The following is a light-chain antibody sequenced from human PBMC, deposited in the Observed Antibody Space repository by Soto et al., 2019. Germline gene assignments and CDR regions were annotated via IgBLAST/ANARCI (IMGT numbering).Light chain of an antibody. V-gene: IGLV2-8*01. J-gene: IGLJ2*01. CDR1: HSDFGGYNY. Sequence: QSALTQPPSASGSPGQSVTISCTGAHSDFGGYNYVSWYQQHPGKAPKLIIFEVNKRPSGVPDRFSGSKFGNTASLTVSGRQAADEADYYCSSYAGSNIVVFGGGTKVTVL. CDR2: EVN. CDR3: SSYAGSNIVV.